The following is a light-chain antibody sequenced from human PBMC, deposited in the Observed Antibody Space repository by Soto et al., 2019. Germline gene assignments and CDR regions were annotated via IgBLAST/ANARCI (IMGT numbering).Light chain of an antibody. CDR1: QSISDT. CDR2: GAS. CDR3: QQYNNWPWT. V-gene: IGKV3-15*01. Sequence: EIVMTRSPATLSVSPGGRATLSCRASQSISDTLAWYQQKPGQAPRLLIYGASTRAPGFPARFSGSGSGTDFTLTISSLQSEDFAVYYCQQYNNWPWTLGQGTKVDIK. J-gene: IGKJ1*01.